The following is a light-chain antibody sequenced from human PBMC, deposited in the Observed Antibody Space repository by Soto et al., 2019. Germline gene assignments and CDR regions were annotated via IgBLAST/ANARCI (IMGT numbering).Light chain of an antibody. CDR1: QSISTW. CDR2: KAS. V-gene: IGKV1-5*03. CDR3: QQYNSYSST. Sequence: DIQMTQSPSTLSASVGDRVTITCRASQSISTWLAWYQQEPGKAPKLLIHKASILQSGVPSRFSGSGSGTGYKRTSISLHPDDSTSYYYQQYNSYSSTCGQGTRVEIK. J-gene: IGKJ1*01.